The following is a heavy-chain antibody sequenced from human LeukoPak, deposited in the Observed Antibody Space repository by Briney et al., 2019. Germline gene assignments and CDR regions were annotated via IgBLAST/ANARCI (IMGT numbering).Heavy chain of an antibody. CDR3: TMGPTASLGRPFER. CDR2: IIPLFGAP. CDR1: GGPLNTYV. Sequence: SVKVSFKASGGPLNTYVIDWVRQAPGHGLEWMGRIIPLFGAPSYAQRFQGNVTISADKSTDTTYMKLTKLTSEDPAVYYCTMGPTASLGRPFERWGQGTVVTVPS. V-gene: IGHV1-69*06. D-gene: IGHD3-9*01. J-gene: IGHJ4*02.